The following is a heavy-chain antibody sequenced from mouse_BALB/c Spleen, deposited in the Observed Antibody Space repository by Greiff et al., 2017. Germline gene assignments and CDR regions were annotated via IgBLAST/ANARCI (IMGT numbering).Heavy chain of an antibody. CDR2: INPSNGGT. D-gene: IGHD2-10*02. Sequence: QVQLQQSGAELVKPGASVKLSCKASGYTFTSYYMYWVKQRPGQGLEWIGEINPSNGGTNFNEKFKSKATLTVDKSSSTAYMQLSSLTSEDSAVYYCTRSRGYGNGGCAYWGQGTLVTVSA. V-gene: IGHV1S81*02. J-gene: IGHJ3*01. CDR1: GYTFTSYY. CDR3: TRSRGYGNGGCAY.